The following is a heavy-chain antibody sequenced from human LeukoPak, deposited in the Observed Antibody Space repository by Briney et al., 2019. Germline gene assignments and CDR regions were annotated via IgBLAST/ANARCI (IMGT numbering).Heavy chain of an antibody. CDR1: GYTFTGYY. Sequence: SSVKVSCKASGYTFTGYYMHWVRQAPGQGLEWMGWINPNSGGTNYAQKFQGRVTMTRDTSISTAYMEPSRLRSDDTAVYYCARGGYCSSTSCWDWFDPWGQGTLVTVSS. D-gene: IGHD2-2*01. J-gene: IGHJ5*02. V-gene: IGHV1-2*02. CDR2: INPNSGGT. CDR3: ARGGYCSSTSCWDWFDP.